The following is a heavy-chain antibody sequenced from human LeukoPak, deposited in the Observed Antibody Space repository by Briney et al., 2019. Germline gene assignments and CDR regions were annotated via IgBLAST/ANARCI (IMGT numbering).Heavy chain of an antibody. D-gene: IGHD6-19*01. V-gene: IGHV3-66*01. CDR3: ALDSSGWYYFDS. CDR2: IYSGGST. CDR1: GFSVSRNY. J-gene: IGHJ4*02. Sequence: PGGSLRLSCAASGFSVSRNYMTWVRQAPGKGLEWVSVIYSGGSTYYADSVKGRFTIPRDNSKNTVYLQMNSLRADDTAVYYCALDSSGWYYFDSWGQGALVTVSS.